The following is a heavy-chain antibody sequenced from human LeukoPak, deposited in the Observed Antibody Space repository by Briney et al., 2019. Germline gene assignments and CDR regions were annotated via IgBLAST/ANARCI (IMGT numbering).Heavy chain of an antibody. V-gene: IGHV5-51*01. CDR1: GYSFTNYW. J-gene: IGHJ4*02. CDR2: IYPGDSDT. Sequence: GESLKISCKGSGYSFTNYWIGWVRQMPGKGLEWMGIIYPGDSDTRYSPSFQGQVTISADKSISTAYLQWGSLRASDTAMYYCARVESSPPDYWGQGTLVTISS. D-gene: IGHD6-6*01. CDR3: ARVESSPPDY.